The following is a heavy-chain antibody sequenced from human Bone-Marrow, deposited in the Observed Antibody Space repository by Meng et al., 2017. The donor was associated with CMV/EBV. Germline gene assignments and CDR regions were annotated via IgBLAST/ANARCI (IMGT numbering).Heavy chain of an antibody. D-gene: IGHD1-26*01. CDR1: GFTFSSYG. V-gene: IGHV3-30*02. CDR3: AKDEWEWEPLKGPPFDY. CDR2: IRYDGSNK. J-gene: IGHJ4*02. Sequence: GESLKISCEASGFTFSSYGMHWVRQAPGKGLEWVAFIRYDGSNKYYVDSVEGRFTISRDNSKNTMYLQMNSLRAEDTAVYNCAKDEWEWEPLKGPPFDYWSQGTVVTVSS.